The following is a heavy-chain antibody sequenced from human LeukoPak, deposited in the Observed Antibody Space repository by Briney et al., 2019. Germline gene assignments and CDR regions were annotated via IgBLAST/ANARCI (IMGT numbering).Heavy chain of an antibody. CDR1: GYTFTNYD. CDR3: GRVSCGGNCYSLIGTFDI. Sequence: ASVKVSCKASGYTFTNYDINWVRQATGQGLEWMGWMNPNSGNTGYGQKFQGRVTITRNTSISTAYMEMSSLRSEDTAVYYCGRVSCGGNCYSLIGTFDIWGQGTMVTVSS. J-gene: IGHJ3*02. D-gene: IGHD2-15*01. V-gene: IGHV1-8*03. CDR2: MNPNSGNT.